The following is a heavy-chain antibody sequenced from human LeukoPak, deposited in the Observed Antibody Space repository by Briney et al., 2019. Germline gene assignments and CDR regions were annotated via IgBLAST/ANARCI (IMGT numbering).Heavy chain of an antibody. D-gene: IGHD3-22*01. V-gene: IGHV3-23*01. CDR1: GFTFSSYA. Sequence: GGSLRLSCADSGFTFSSYAMSWVRQAPGKGLEWVSSISCSSTRTYYADSVKGRFTVSRDNPKNTLYLRMNSLRAEDTAVYYCAKQRDYYDSSGYYRGYYFDYWGQGTLVTVSS. J-gene: IGHJ4*02. CDR3: AKQRDYYDSSGYYRGYYFDY. CDR2: ISCSSTRT.